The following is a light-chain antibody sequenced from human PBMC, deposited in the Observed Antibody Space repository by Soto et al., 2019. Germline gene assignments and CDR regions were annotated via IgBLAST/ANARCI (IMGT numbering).Light chain of an antibody. CDR2: DAS. Sequence: AIQLTQSPSSLSASVGDRVTITCRASQGISSALAWYQQKPGKAPKLLIYDASSLESGVPSRFRGCGFGKVFPFTFSTLQPEDFATYYCKQFNIYPLPFGGGTKGDIK. CDR3: KQFNIYPLP. J-gene: IGKJ4*01. CDR1: QGISSA. V-gene: IGKV1-13*02.